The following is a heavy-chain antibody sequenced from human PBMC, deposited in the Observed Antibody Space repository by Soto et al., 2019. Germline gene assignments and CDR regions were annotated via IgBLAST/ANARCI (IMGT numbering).Heavy chain of an antibody. CDR1: GGSFSGYY. V-gene: IGHV4-34*01. Sequence: QVQLQQWGAGLLNPSETLSLTCAVYGGSFSGYYWNWIRQPPGMGLEWIGEINHSGSTNYNPSLKSRVTMSLGTSKNQFSLKLTSVTAADTAVYYCARGRGDGYNQGWSFDLWGRGTLVTVSS. D-gene: IGHD3-10*01. CDR3: ARGRGDGYNQGWSFDL. CDR2: INHSGST. J-gene: IGHJ2*01.